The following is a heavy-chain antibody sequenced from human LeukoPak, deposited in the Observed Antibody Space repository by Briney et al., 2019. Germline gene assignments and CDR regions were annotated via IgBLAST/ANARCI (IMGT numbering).Heavy chain of an antibody. Sequence: PSETLSLTCAVYGGSFSGYYWSWIRQPPGKGLEWIGEINHSGSTNYNPSLKSRVAISVDTSKNQFSLKLSSVTAADTAVYYCARRNQLRRIYYYYYMDVWGKGTTVTVSS. J-gene: IGHJ6*03. CDR1: GGSFSGYY. V-gene: IGHV4-34*01. CDR3: ARRNQLRRIYYYYYMDV. D-gene: IGHD2-2*01. CDR2: INHSGST.